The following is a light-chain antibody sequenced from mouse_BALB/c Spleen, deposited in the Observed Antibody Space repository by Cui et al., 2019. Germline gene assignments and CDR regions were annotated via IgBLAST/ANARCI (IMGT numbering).Light chain of an antibody. CDR3: QQGQSYPRT. V-gene: IGKV10-94*01. J-gene: IGKJ1*01. Sequence: DIQLNQSPSSLSASLGDTITITCHASQNINVWLSWYQQKPGNIPKLLIYKASNLHTGVPSRFSGSGSGTGFTLTISSLPPEDIATYYCQQGQSYPRTFGGGTKLEIK. CDR1: QNINVW. CDR2: KAS.